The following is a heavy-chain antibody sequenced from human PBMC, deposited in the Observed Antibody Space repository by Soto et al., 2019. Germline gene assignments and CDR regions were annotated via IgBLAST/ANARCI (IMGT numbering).Heavy chain of an antibody. Sequence: QVQLQESGPGLVKPSQTLSLTCTVSGGSISSGGYYWSWIRQHPGKGLEWIGYIYYSGSTCYNQSLKSRVSLSVYTSKNQFTLKLSSVTAADTAVYYCARFDRSYYDILTIGAFDIWGQGTMVTVSS. CDR3: ARFDRSYYDILTIGAFDI. CDR1: GGSISSGGYY. J-gene: IGHJ3*02. V-gene: IGHV4-31*03. CDR2: IYYSGST. D-gene: IGHD3-9*01.